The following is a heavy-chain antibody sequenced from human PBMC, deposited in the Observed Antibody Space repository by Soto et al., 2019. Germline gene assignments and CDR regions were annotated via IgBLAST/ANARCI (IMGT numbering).Heavy chain of an antibody. CDR3: AKDISLGELSAPDH. D-gene: IGHD3-16*02. V-gene: IGHV3-9*01. Sequence: GGSLRLSCVASGFTFDAFAMHWVRQAPGKGLEWVSGMSWNRGSIVYADSVKGRFTIARDNAKNSLYLQMNSLRPEDTTLYYCAKDISLGELSAPDHWGQGTLVTVSS. CDR2: MSWNRGSI. CDR1: GFTFDAFA. J-gene: IGHJ4*02.